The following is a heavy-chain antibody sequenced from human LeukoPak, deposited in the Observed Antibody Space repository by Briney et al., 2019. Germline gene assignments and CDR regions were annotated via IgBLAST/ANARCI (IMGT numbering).Heavy chain of an antibody. Sequence: GGSLRLSCAASGFTFSSYSMNWVRQAPGKGLEWVSYISSSSSTIYYADSVKGRFTISRDNSKNTLYLQMNSLRAEDTAVYYCAKDPPETYSSSLPGFWFDPWGQGTLVTVSS. D-gene: IGHD6-13*01. V-gene: IGHV3-48*01. CDR2: ISSSSSTI. CDR1: GFTFSSYS. CDR3: AKDPPETYSSSLPGFWFDP. J-gene: IGHJ5*02.